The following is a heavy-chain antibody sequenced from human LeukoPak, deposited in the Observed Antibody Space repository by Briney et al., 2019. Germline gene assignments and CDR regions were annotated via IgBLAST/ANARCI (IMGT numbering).Heavy chain of an antibody. V-gene: IGHV1-18*01. CDR2: ISAYNGNT. Sequence: ASVKVSCKASGYTFTSYGISWVRQAPGQGLEWMGWISAYNGNTNYAQKFQGRVSITRNASKSTAYMELSSLRSEDTAMYYCARSSGYASDYWGQGTLVTVSS. CDR3: ARSSGYASDY. J-gene: IGHJ4*02. D-gene: IGHD5-12*01. CDR1: GYTFTSYG.